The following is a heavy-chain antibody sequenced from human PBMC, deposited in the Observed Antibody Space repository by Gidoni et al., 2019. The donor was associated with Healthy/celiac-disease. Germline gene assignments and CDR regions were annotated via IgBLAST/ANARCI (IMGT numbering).Heavy chain of an antibody. Sequence: QLQLQESGPGLVKPSETLSLTCTVSGGSISSSRYYWGWIRQPPGKGLEWIGSIYYSGSTYYNPSLKSRVTISVDTSKNQFSLKLSSVTAADTAVYYCARRGYDFWSGYYMHNWFDPWGQGTLVTVSS. CDR1: GGSISSSRYY. CDR3: ARRGYDFWSGYYMHNWFDP. V-gene: IGHV4-39*07. J-gene: IGHJ5*02. CDR2: IYYSGST. D-gene: IGHD3-3*01.